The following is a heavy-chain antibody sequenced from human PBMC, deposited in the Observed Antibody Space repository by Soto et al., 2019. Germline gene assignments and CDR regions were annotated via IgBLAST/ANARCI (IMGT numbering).Heavy chain of an antibody. CDR3: ARDLAKGGGSAGFDY. V-gene: IGHV1-2*02. Sequence: ASVKVSCKASGYTFTVYYMHWVRQSPLQGLEWMGWINPKSGGTVYPQKFQGRVTMTWDTSISTAYMALTRLRSDDTAVYYCARDLAKGGGSAGFDYWGQGTLVTVSS. CDR2: INPKSGGT. D-gene: IGHD1-26*01. J-gene: IGHJ4*02. CDR1: GYTFTVYY.